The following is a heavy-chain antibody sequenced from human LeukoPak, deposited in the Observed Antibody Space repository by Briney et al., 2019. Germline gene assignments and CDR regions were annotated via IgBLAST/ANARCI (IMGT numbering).Heavy chain of an antibody. Sequence: SETLSLTCSVSGGSISSSDYYWGWIRQPPGKGLEWIGTMFYNGATKSNPSLSSRVTMSIDTSKNQFSLKLSSVTAADTAVYYCAGYDIVGATRTQNFDYWGQGTLVTVSS. CDR1: GGSISSSDYY. D-gene: IGHD1-26*01. J-gene: IGHJ4*02. CDR3: AGYDIVGATRTQNFDY. V-gene: IGHV4-39*07. CDR2: MFYNGAT.